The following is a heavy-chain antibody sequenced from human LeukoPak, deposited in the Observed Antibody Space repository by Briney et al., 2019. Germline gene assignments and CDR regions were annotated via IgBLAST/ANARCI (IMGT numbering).Heavy chain of an antibody. CDR3: ARDPDGCNSGGNYFDY. D-gene: IGHD5-24*01. CDR2: ISSSSSYI. CDR1: GFTFSSYS. V-gene: IGHV3-21*01. J-gene: IGHJ4*02. Sequence: GGSLRLSCAASGFTFSSYSMNWVRQAPGKGLEWVSSISSSSSYIYYADSVKGRFTISRDNAKNSLYLQMNSLRAEDTAVYYCARDPDGCNSGGNYFDYWGQGTLVTASS.